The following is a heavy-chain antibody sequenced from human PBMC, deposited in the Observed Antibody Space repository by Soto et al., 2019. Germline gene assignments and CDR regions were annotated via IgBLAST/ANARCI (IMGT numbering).Heavy chain of an antibody. CDR2: ISGSGGST. CDR1: GFTFSSYA. J-gene: IGHJ4*02. CDR3: AKYLHYYDFWSGYRTLDY. Sequence: GGSLRLSCAASGFTFSSYAMSWVRQAPGKGLEWVSAISGSGGSTYYADSVKGRFTISRDNSKNTLYLQMNSLRAEDTAVYYCAKYLHYYDFWSGYRTLDYWGQGTLVTVSS. V-gene: IGHV3-23*01. D-gene: IGHD3-3*01.